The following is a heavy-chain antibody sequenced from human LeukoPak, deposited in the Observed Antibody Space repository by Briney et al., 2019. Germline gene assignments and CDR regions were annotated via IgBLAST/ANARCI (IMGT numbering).Heavy chain of an antibody. V-gene: IGHV5-51*01. J-gene: IGHJ5*02. CDR1: GYSFTSYW. Sequence: GESLKISCKGSGYSFTSYWIGWVRQMPGKGLEWMGIIYPGDSDTRYSPSFQGQVTISADKSISTAYLQWSSLKASDTAMYYCARHSRRGREMATIIEPWFDPWGQGTLVTVSS. CDR3: ARHSRRGREMATIIEPWFDP. CDR2: IYPGDSDT. D-gene: IGHD5-24*01.